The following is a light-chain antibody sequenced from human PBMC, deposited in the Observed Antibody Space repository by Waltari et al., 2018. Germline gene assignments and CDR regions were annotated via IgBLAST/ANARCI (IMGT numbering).Light chain of an antibody. V-gene: IGKV1-5*03. CDR2: KTS. J-gene: IGKJ1*01. CDR3: QQYYIYPRT. Sequence: DIQMTQSPSILSASVGDRVTITCRASQRISNLLAWYQQKPGKAPKLLIFKTSSVESEVPSRFSGRGAGTDFTLTISSLQPEDYSTYYCQQYYIYPRTFGQGTKVEIK. CDR1: QRISNL.